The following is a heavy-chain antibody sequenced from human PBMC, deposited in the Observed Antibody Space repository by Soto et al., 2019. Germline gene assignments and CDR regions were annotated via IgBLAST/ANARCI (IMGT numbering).Heavy chain of an antibody. J-gene: IGHJ4*02. CDR3: ARGTPQGRPIVVVPAAMRHNFDY. Sequence: GASVKVSCKASGYTFTSYGISWVRQAPGQGLEWMGWISAYNGNTNYAQKLQGRVTMTTDTSTSTAYMELRSLRSDDTAVYYCARGTPQGRPIVVVPAAMRHNFDYWGQGTLVTVSS. D-gene: IGHD2-2*01. CDR2: ISAYNGNT. V-gene: IGHV1-18*01. CDR1: GYTFTSYG.